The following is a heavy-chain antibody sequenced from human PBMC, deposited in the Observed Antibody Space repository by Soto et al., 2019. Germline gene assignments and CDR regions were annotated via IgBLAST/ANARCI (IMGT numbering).Heavy chain of an antibody. CDR2: INAGNGNT. CDR1: GYTFTSYA. V-gene: IGHV1-3*01. J-gene: IGHJ4*02. CDR3: ARDPYYYDSSGYYPFDY. D-gene: IGHD3-22*01. Sequence: EASVKVSCKASGYTFTSYAMHWVRQAPGQRLEWMGWINAGNGNTKYSQKFQGRVTITRDTSASTAYMELSSLRSEDTAVYYCARDPYYYDSSGYYPFDYWGQGTLVTVSS.